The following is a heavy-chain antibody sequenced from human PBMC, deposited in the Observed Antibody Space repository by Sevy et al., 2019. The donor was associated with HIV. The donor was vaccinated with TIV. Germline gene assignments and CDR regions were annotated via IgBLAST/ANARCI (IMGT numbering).Heavy chain of an antibody. CDR1: GFTLSNFG. D-gene: IGHD4-17*01. CDR3: AKDNGDYSFDP. Sequence: GGSLRLSCAASGFTLSNFGMNWVRQAPGKGLQWVSTISGSGGSIYYADSVKGRFTISRDNSKNTLYLQMNSLRAEDTAVYYCAKDNGDYSFDPWGQGTLVTVSS. V-gene: IGHV3-23*01. CDR2: ISGSGGSI. J-gene: IGHJ5*02.